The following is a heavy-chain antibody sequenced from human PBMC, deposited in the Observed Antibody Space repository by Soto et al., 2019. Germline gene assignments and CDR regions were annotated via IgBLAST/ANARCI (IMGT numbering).Heavy chain of an antibody. V-gene: IGHV3-23*01. Sequence: EVQLLESGGGLVQPGGSLRLSCGASGFTFSSVAMTWVRQAPGKGLEWVAAITDSGGSTDYADSVKGRFTISRDNSKNTLYLHMNSLRAEDTAVYYCAKHYWNPRYFDYWGQGTRVTISS. D-gene: IGHD1-1*01. CDR1: GFTFSSVA. CDR2: ITDSGGST. CDR3: AKHYWNPRYFDY. J-gene: IGHJ4*02.